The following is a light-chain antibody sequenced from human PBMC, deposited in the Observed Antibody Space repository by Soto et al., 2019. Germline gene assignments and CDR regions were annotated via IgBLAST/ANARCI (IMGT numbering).Light chain of an antibody. CDR2: RNS. Sequence: QSVLTQPPSASGTPGQRVTISCSGSSSNIVTNHVYWYQHLPGTAPKLLIYRNSLRPSGVPDRFSGSKSGTSASLAISGFRSEDEADYYCAAWDASLGGWVFGGGTKLPS. CDR3: AAWDASLGGWV. J-gene: IGLJ3*02. CDR1: SSNIVTNH. V-gene: IGLV1-47*01.